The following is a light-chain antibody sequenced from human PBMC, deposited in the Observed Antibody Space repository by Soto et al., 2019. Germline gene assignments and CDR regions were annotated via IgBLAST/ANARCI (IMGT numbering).Light chain of an antibody. CDR1: SSDVGSYNR. J-gene: IGLJ1*01. CDR3: SSYTSRSTYV. CDR2: EVS. Sequence: QAVVTQPPSVSGSPGQSVTISCTGTSSDVGSYNRVSWYQQPPGTAPKLMIYEVSNRPSGVPDRFSGSKSGNTASLTISGLQAEDEADYYCSSYTSRSTYVFGTGTKLTVL. V-gene: IGLV2-18*02.